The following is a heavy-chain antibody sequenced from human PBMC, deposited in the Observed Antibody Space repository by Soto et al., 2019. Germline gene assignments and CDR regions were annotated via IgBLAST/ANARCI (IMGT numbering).Heavy chain of an antibody. CDR1: GYTFTSYG. J-gene: IGHJ5*02. D-gene: IGHD3-16*02. CDR3: ARVHGPLTRPGDYIWGSYRYNWFDP. V-gene: IGHV1-18*01. Sequence: ASVKVSCKASGYTFTSYGISWVRQAPGQGLEWMGWISAYNGNTNYAQKLQGRVTMTTDTSTSTAYMELRSLRSDDTAVYYCARVHGPLTRPGDYIWGSYRYNWFDPWGQGTLVTVSS. CDR2: ISAYNGNT.